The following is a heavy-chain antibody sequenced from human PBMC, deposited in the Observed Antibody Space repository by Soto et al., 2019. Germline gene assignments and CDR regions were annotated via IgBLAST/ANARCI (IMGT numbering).Heavy chain of an antibody. Sequence: QVQLQESGPGLVKPSQTLSLTCTVSGGSISSDDYYWSWIRQPPGKGLEWIGHIYYSGSTYYNPSLKSRVTISVDTSTNQFSLNVRSVTAADTAVYYCVRDRGGTWMYKWFDPWGQGTPVTVSS. D-gene: IGHD3-10*01. CDR1: GGSISSDDYY. J-gene: IGHJ5*02. CDR2: IYYSGST. CDR3: VRDRGGTWMYKWFDP. V-gene: IGHV4-30-4*01.